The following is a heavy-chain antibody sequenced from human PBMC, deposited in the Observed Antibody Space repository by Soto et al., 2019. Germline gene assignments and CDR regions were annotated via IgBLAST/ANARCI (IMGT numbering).Heavy chain of an antibody. V-gene: IGHV3-74*01. J-gene: IGHJ4*02. CDR2: INSDGSST. Sequence: PGGSLRLSCAASGFTSSSYWMHWVRQAPGKGLVWVSRINSDGSSTSYADSVKGRFTISRDNAKNTLYLQMNSLRAEDTAVYYCARGLKILGFDYWGQGTLVTVSS. CDR3: ARGLKILGFDY. CDR1: GFTSSSYW. D-gene: IGHD3-16*01.